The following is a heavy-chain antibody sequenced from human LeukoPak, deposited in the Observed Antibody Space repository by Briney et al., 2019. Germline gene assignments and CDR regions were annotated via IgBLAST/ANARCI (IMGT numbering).Heavy chain of an antibody. D-gene: IGHD2-2*01. V-gene: IGHV1-18*01. CDR3: AREYRHCSSTSCPPGYYYYFMDV. CDR2: ISAYNGNT. J-gene: IGHJ6*03. CDR1: GYTFTSYG. Sequence: ASVKVSCKASGYTFTSYGISWVRQAPGQGLEWMGWISAYNGNTNYAQKLQGRVTMTTDTSTSTAYMELRSLRSDDTAVYYCAREYRHCSSTSCPPGYYYYFMDVWGKGTTVTVSS.